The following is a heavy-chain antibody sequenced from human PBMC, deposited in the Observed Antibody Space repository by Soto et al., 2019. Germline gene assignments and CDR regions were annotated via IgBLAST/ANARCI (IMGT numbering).Heavy chain of an antibody. CDR2: IIPIFGTA. CDR1: GGTFSSYA. Sequence: QVQLVQSGAEVKKPGSSVKVSCKASGGTFSSYAISWVRQAPGQGLEWMGGIIPIFGTANYSQKFQGRVTISADESTSTAYMELSSLRSEDTALYYWARITEDGYKAPLMFDDWGQGTLVTVST. D-gene: IGHD5-12*01. J-gene: IGHJ4*02. V-gene: IGHV1-69*12. CDR3: ARITEDGYKAPLMFDD.